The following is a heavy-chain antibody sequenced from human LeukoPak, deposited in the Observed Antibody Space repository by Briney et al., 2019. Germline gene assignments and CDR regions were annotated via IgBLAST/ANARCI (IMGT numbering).Heavy chain of an antibody. CDR3: TTEDYGYFYY. CDR2: IKKEGSEK. V-gene: IGHV3-7*04. D-gene: IGHD4-17*01. Sequence: GGSLRLSCAASGFTFSSYWMSWVRQAPGKGLEWVANIKKEGSEKYYVDSVKGRFTISRDNTKNSLYLQMNSLRAEDTAVYYCTTEDYGYFYYWGQGTLVTASA. CDR1: GFTFSSYW. J-gene: IGHJ4*02.